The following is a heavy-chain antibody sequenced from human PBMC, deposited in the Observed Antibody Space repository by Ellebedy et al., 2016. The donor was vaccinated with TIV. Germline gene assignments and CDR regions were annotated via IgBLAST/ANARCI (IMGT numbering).Heavy chain of an antibody. CDR2: ISGDGGST. J-gene: IGHJ6*02. CDR1: GFTFDDYA. Sequence: GESLKISCAASGFTFDDYAMHWVRQAPGKGLEWVSLISGDGGSTYYADSGKGRFTISRDNSKNSLYLQMNSLRTEGTALYYCAKGVGVGYGMDVWGQGTTVTVSS. CDR3: AKGVGVGYGMDV. D-gene: IGHD1-26*01. V-gene: IGHV3-43*02.